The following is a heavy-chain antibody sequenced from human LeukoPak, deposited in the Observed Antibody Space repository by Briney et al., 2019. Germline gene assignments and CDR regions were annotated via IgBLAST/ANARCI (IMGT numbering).Heavy chain of an antibody. V-gene: IGHV4-59*11. CDR3: ARGRRDGYNPPDY. D-gene: IGHD5-12*01. CDR1: GGSISSHY. Sequence: PSETLSLTCTVSGGSISSHYWSWIRQTPGKGLEWIGYIYYSGSTNYNPSLKSRVTISVDTSKNQFSLKLSSVAAADTAVYYCARGRRDGYNPPDYWGQGTLVTVSS. J-gene: IGHJ4*02. CDR2: IYYSGST.